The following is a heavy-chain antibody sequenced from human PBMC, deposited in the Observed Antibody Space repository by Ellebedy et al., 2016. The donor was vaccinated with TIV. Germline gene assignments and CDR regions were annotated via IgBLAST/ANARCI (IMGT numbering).Heavy chain of an antibody. CDR2: IKEDGSQT. CDR1: GFTFSTYW. CDR3: AKDKVFGDSKWEIDV. V-gene: IGHV3-7*03. Sequence: PGGSLSLSCATSGFTFSTYWMAWVRQAPGKGLEWVANIKEDGSQTYYVGSVKGRFTISRDNAKNSLYLQMNSLRADDTAVYYCAKDKVFGDSKWEIDVWGQGTTVTVSS. J-gene: IGHJ6*02. D-gene: IGHD4-17*01.